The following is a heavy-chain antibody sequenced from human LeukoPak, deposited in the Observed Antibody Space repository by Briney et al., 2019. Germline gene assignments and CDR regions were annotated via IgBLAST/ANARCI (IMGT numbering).Heavy chain of an antibody. Sequence: ETLSLTCAVSGGSISSSYWWSWVRQPPGKGLEWVSRINGDGSGTSYADSVKGRFTISRDNAKNSLYLQVNSLRAEDTAVYYCAVGANPGAFDFWGQGTMVTVS. J-gene: IGHJ3*01. CDR2: INGDGSGT. D-gene: IGHD1-26*01. CDR3: AVGANPGAFDF. V-gene: IGHV3-74*01. CDR1: GGSISSSYW.